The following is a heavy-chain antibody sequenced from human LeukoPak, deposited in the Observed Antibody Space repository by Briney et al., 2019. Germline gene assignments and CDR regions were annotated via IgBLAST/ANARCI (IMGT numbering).Heavy chain of an antibody. CDR1: GGTVSRYP. Sequence: SVKVSCKASGGTVSRYPISWVRQAPGQGLEWMGGIIPIFGTANYAQKFQGRVTITADKSTSTAYMELSSLRSEDTAVYYCARYGGSYAAAFDIWGQGTMVTVSS. CDR3: ARYGGSYAAAFDI. J-gene: IGHJ3*02. V-gene: IGHV1-69*06. CDR2: IIPIFGTA. D-gene: IGHD1-26*01.